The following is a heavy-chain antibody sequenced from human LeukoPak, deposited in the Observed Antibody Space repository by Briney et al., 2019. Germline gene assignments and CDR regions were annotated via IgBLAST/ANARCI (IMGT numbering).Heavy chain of an antibody. CDR1: GFSFSNYW. J-gene: IGHJ4*02. CDR2: IKQDGSER. D-gene: IGHD3-10*01. V-gene: IGHV3-7*01. Sequence: PGGSLRLSCAASGFSFSNYWMSWVRQAPGKGLEWVANIKQDGSERYYVDSVKGRFTISRDNAKNSLYLQMNSLRAEDTAVYYCARKEGVIDYWGQGILVTVSS. CDR3: ARKEGVIDY.